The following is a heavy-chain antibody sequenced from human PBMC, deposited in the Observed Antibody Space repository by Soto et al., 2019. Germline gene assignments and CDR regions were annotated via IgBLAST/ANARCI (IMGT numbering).Heavy chain of an antibody. J-gene: IGHJ4*02. Sequence: QVQLQESGPGLVKPSETLSLTCTVAGGSISSYYLSWIRQPPGKGLEWIGYIYYSGSTNYNTSLKSRVTLSLDTSKNQFSLRLSSLTAADTAVYYCARGRPDLITIFGVVIIGPFDYWGQGTLVTVSS. CDR2: IYYSGST. V-gene: IGHV4-59*13. CDR1: GGSISSYY. CDR3: ARGRPDLITIFGVVIIGPFDY. D-gene: IGHD3-3*01.